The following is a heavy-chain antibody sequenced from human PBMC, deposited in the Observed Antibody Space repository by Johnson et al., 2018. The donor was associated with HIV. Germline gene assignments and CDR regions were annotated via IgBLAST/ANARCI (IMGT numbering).Heavy chain of an antibody. V-gene: IGHV3-20*04. CDR3: SSQRWKQGDAFDI. CDR1: GFIFDDYG. CDR2: INWTGGST. J-gene: IGHJ3*02. D-gene: IGHD4-23*01. Sequence: VQLVESGGGVVRPGGSLRLSCAGPGFIFDDYGMSWVRQAPGKGLEWVTGINWTGGSTGYADSGKARFTISRNNAKDSLYLQMKSLRAEDTCLYYCSSQRWKQGDAFDIWGQGTMVTVSS.